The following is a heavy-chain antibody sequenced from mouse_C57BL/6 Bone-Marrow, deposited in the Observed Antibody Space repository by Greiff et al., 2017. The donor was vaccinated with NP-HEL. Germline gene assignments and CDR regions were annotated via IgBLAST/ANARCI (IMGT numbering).Heavy chain of an antibody. Sequence: EVQLQQPGAELVRPGASVKLSCTASGFNIKDDYMHWVKQRPEQGLEWIGWIDPENGDTEYASKFQGKATITADTSSNTAYLQLSSLTSEDTAVYYCTTCYYGSNWFAYWGQGTLVTVSA. CDR1: GFNIKDDY. J-gene: IGHJ3*01. CDR3: TTCYYGSNWFAY. V-gene: IGHV14-4*01. D-gene: IGHD1-1*01. CDR2: IDPENGDT.